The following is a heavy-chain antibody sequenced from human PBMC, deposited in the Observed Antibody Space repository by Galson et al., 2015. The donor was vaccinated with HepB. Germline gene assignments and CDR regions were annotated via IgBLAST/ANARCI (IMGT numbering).Heavy chain of an antibody. J-gene: IGHJ5*02. V-gene: IGHV1-24*01. D-gene: IGHD7-27*01. Sequence: SVKVSCKVSGYTLTELSMHWVRQAPGKGLEWMGGFDPEDGETIYAQKFQGRVTMTEDTSTDTAYMELSSLRSEDTAVYYCATFVPGVHNWFDPWGQGTLVTVSS. CDR1: GYTLTELS. CDR2: FDPEDGET. CDR3: ATFVPGVHNWFDP.